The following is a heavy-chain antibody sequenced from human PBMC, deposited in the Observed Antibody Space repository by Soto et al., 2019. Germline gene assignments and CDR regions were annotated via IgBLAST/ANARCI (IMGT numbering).Heavy chain of an antibody. V-gene: IGHV1-46*01. D-gene: IGHD6-19*01. J-gene: IGHJ4*02. CDR3: ALPKNTLGWYNF. CDR1: GYTFINYH. Sequence: QVQVVQSGAEVKKPGASVKVSCKTSGYTFINYHVHWVRQAPGQGLEWMGAINPNGGSTTYAQHLKGRITMTSDASTSTVYMDLSRLRSDDTAVYYCALPKNTLGWYNFWGQGSLVTVS. CDR2: INPNGGST.